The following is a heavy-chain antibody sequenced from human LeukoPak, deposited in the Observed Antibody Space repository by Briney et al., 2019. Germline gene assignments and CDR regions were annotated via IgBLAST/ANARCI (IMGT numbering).Heavy chain of an antibody. V-gene: IGHV1-24*01. Sequence: ASVKVSCKVSGYTLTELSMHWVRQAPGKGLEWMGGFDPEDGETIYAQKFQGRVTMTEDTSTDTAYMKLRSLRSDDTAVYYCARDSLSGYDQGSFDYWGQGTLVTVSS. CDR3: ARDSLSGYDQGSFDY. D-gene: IGHD5-12*01. CDR2: FDPEDGET. CDR1: GYTLTELS. J-gene: IGHJ4*02.